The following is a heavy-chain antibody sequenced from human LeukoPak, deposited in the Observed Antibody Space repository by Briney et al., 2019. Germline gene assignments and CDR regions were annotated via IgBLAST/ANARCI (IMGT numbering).Heavy chain of an antibody. Sequence: SETLSLTYTVSGGSISSYYWSWIRQPAGKGLELIGRIYTSGSTNYNPSLKSRVTMSVDTSKNQFSLKLSSVTAADTAVYYCARGARYYYGSGMEYYMDVWGKGTTVTISS. CDR3: ARGARYYYGSGMEYYMDV. CDR2: IYTSGST. V-gene: IGHV4-4*07. D-gene: IGHD3-10*01. CDR1: GGSISSYY. J-gene: IGHJ6*03.